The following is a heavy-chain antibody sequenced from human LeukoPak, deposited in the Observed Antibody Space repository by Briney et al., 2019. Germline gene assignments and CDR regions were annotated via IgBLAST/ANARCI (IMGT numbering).Heavy chain of an antibody. CDR1: GFTFSSYG. D-gene: IGHD3-16*01. J-gene: IGHJ6*03. CDR2: IWYDGSDK. V-gene: IGHV3-33*06. Sequence: GGSLRLSCAASGFTFSSYGMHWVRQAPGKGLEWVAVIWYDGSDKYYADSVKGRFTISRDNSKNTLYLQMNSLRAEDTTVYYCAKDKDYGYYMDVWGKGTTVTVSS. CDR3: AKDKDYGYYMDV.